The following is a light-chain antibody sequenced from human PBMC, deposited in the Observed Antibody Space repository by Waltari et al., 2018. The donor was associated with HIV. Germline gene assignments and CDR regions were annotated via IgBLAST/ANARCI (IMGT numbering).Light chain of an antibody. CDR2: GVS. CDR1: ATNIYYQTF. Sequence: QSALTQPASVSGSPGQSINISCSGIATNIYYQTFFSWYQQHPGKPPRLVLFGVSNRPSGLSPRFSGIRSGSTASLTISGLRSEDEGVYFCSSYTSMKRLVFGGGTELTV. V-gene: IGLV2-14*01. CDR3: SSYTSMKRLV. J-gene: IGLJ2*01.